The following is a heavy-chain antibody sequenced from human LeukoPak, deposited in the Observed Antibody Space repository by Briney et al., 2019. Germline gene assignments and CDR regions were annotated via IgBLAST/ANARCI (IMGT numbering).Heavy chain of an antibody. D-gene: IGHD2-2*01. CDR2: IYYSGST. CDR1: GGSISSSSYY. Sequence: SETLSLTCTVSGGSISSSSYYWGWIRQPPGKGLEWIGSIYYSGSTYYNPSLKSRVTISVDTSKNQFSLKLSSVTAADTAVYYCAGHPYSDSCSSTNCFRNWFDPWGQGTLVTVSS. CDR3: AGHPYSDSCSSTNCFRNWFDP. J-gene: IGHJ5*02. V-gene: IGHV4-39*01.